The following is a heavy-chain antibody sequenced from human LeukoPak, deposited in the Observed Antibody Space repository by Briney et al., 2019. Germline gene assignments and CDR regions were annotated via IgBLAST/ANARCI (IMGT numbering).Heavy chain of an antibody. V-gene: IGHV1-69*06. CDR3: ARARDPHAFDI. D-gene: IGHD3-10*01. J-gene: IGHJ3*02. CDR2: IIPIFGTA. CDR1: GGTFSSYA. Sequence: ASVKVSCKASGGTFSSYAISWVRQAPGQGLEWMGGIIPIFGTANYAQKFQGRVTITADKSTSTAYMELRSLRSDDTAVYYCARARDPHAFDIWGQGTMVTVSS.